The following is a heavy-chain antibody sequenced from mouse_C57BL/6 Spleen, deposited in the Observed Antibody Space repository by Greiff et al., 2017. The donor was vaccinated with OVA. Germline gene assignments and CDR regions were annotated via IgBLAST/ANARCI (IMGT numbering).Heavy chain of an antibody. CDR3: ARPYYYGRAMDY. CDR2: IDPSDSYT. CDR1: GYTFTSYW. V-gene: IGHV1-50*01. D-gene: IGHD1-1*01. Sequence: VQLQQSGAELVKPGASVKLSCKASGYTFTSYWMQWVKQRPGQGLEWIGEIDPSDSYTNYNQKFKGKATLTVDTSSSTAYMQLSSLTSEDSAVYYCARPYYYGRAMDYWGQGTSVTVSS. J-gene: IGHJ4*01.